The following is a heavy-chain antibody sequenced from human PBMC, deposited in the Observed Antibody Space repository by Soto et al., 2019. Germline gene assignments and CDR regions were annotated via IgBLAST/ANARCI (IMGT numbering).Heavy chain of an antibody. CDR1: GFTFSNYY. J-gene: IGHJ4*02. V-gene: IGHV3-72*01. CDR2: SKNKADSYIT. Sequence: EVQLVESGGGLVQPGGSLRLSCAASGFTFSNYYMDWVRQAPGKGLEWVGRSKNKADSYITEYAASVKGRISISRDPSKNSLYLQMNSVKPEDTAVYYCTVWGMGNDFGADWGQGILVTVSS. D-gene: IGHD2-8*01. CDR3: TVWGMGNDFGAD.